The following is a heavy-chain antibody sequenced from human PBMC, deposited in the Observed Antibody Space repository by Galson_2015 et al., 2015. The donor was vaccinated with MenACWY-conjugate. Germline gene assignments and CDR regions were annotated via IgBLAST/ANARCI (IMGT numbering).Heavy chain of an antibody. V-gene: IGHV3-30*04. Sequence: LRLSCAASGFTFSSYSMHWVRQAPGKGLEWVAAISHDGSNEYYPDSVKGRFTISRDNSKKTLDLQMNSLTADDTAVYYCARGGPYDILTGYSYWGQGTLVTVSS. D-gene: IGHD3-9*01. CDR1: GFTFSSYS. CDR2: ISHDGSNE. J-gene: IGHJ4*02. CDR3: ARGGPYDILTGYSY.